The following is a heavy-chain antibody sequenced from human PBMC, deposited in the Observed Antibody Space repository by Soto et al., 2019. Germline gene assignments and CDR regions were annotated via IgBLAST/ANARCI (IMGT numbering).Heavy chain of an antibody. CDR1: GASISNYD. CDR3: ARDPSYYDSKGYQQGPPYLMDG. Sequence: PSETLSLTCTGSGASISNYDWGWIGQPPGKGLEWIGYILYSGSTNYNPSLKSRVTISVDTSRNQFSLRLSSVTAADTAVYYCARDPSYYDSKGYQQGPPYLMDGWGKGNKVT. V-gene: IGHV4-59*01. CDR2: ILYSGST. J-gene: IGHJ6*04. D-gene: IGHD3-22*01.